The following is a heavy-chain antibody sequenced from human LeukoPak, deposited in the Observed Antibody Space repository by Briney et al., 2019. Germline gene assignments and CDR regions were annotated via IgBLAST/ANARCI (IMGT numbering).Heavy chain of an antibody. J-gene: IGHJ6*03. CDR3: ARDGFVVPAAEYYYYMDV. CDR2: IYYSGST. Sequence: YPSETLSLTCTVSGGSISSSSNYWGWIRPPPGKGLEWLGSIYYSGSTYYDPSLKRRVTISVDTSKNQFSLKLRSVTAAHTAVYYCARDGFVVPAAEYYYYMDVWGKGTTVTVSS. D-gene: IGHD2-2*01. CDR1: GGSISSSSNY. V-gene: IGHV4-39*02.